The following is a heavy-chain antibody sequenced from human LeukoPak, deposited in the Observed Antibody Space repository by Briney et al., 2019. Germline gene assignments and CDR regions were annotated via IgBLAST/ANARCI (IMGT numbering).Heavy chain of an antibody. D-gene: IGHD3-22*01. CDR1: GGSISSYY. V-gene: IGHV4-59*12. J-gene: IGHJ4*02. Sequence: SKTLSLTCTVSGGSISSYYWSWIRQPPGKGLEWIGYIYYSGSTNYNPSLKSRVTISVDTSKNQFSLKLSSVTAADTAVYYCARYSGYYLSYFDSWGQGTLVTVSS. CDR3: ARYSGYYLSYFDS. CDR2: IYYSGST.